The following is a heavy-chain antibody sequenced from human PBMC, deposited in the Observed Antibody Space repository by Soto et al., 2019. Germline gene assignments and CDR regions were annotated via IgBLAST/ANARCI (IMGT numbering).Heavy chain of an antibody. J-gene: IGHJ3*01. V-gene: IGHV1-2*04. CDR1: GYTFTGHY. CDR2: INPNSGGT. Sequence: GSGKVSCQESGYTFTGHYVHWVRKAPGQGLEWMGWINPNSGGTKYAQKFQGWVTMTRDTSISTAYLELSRLKSDDTAVYYCAIQGAVILRFHNGGELWGPGTM. CDR3: AIQGAVILRFHNGGEL. D-gene: IGHD2-8*01.